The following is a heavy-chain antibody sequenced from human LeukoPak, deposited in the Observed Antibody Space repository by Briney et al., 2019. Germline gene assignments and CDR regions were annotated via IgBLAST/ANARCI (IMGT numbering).Heavy chain of an antibody. D-gene: IGHD2-2*01. CDR1: GYTFTSYD. CDR2: MNPNSGNT. CDR3: ARGNRRRDIVVVPAARDHYYYMDV. V-gene: IGHV1-8*03. Sequence: ASVKVSCKASGYTFTSYDINWVRQATGQGLEWMGWMNPNSGNTGYAQKFQGRVTITRNTSISTAYMELSSLRSEDTAVYYCARGNRRRDIVVVPAARDHYYYMDVWGKGTTVTVSS. J-gene: IGHJ6*03.